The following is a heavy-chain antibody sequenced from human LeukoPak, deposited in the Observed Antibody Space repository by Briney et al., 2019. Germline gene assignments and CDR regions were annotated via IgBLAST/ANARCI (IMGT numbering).Heavy chain of an antibody. CDR2: INADGNLT. J-gene: IGHJ4*02. CDR1: GFTFSSYY. CDR3: ASELAHCVGDCLKN. D-gene: IGHD2-21*02. Sequence: GGSLRLSCAASGFTFSSYYLHWVRQAPGKGLVWVSRINADGNLTNYADSVKGRFTIFRDNAKNTLYLQMNSLRAEDTAVYYCASELAHCVGDCLKNWGQGTLVTVSS. V-gene: IGHV3-74*01.